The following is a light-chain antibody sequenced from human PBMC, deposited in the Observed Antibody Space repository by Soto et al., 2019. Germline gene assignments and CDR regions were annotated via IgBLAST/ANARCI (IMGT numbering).Light chain of an antibody. V-gene: IGLV4-69*01. CDR1: SGHSSYA. J-gene: IGLJ2*01. CDR2: LNSDGSH. Sequence: LVLTQSTSASASLGASVKLTCTLSSGHSSYAIAWHQQQPEKGPRHLMKLNSDGSHSKGDGIPDRFSGSSSGAERYLTISSLQSEDEADYYCQTWGTGIQGVFGGGTKLTVL. CDR3: QTWGTGIQGV.